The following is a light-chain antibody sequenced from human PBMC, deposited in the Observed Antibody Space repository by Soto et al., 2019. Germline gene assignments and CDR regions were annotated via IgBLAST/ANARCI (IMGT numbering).Light chain of an antibody. CDR3: QMYNNWVGT. Sequence: VFRKSPGSLCVCPGARSTLSCRASQSVSSSYLAWYQQKPGQAPRLLIYGASSRATGIPDRFSGSGSRTDFTLTIIRPQSEDFAVYYCQMYNNWVGTMGGGTKVDI. V-gene: IGKV3-20*01. J-gene: IGKJ4*01. CDR2: GAS. CDR1: QSVSSSY.